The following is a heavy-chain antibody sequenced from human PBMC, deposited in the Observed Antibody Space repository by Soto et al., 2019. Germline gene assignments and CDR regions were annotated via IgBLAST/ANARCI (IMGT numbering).Heavy chain of an antibody. CDR2: IIPILGIA. CDR1: GGTFSSYT. J-gene: IGHJ3*02. Sequence: SVKVSCKASGGTFSSYTISWVRQAPGQGLEWMGRIIPILGIANYAQKFQGRVTITADKSTSTAYMELSSLRSEGTAVYYCARLTVTTPGAFDIWGQGTMVTVSS. D-gene: IGHD4-17*01. CDR3: ARLTVTTPGAFDI. V-gene: IGHV1-69*02.